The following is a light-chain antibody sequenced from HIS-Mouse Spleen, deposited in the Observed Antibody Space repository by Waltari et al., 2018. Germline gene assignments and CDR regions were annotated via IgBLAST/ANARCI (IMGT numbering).Light chain of an antibody. Sequence: QSVLTQPPSVSGAPGPRVTISLTGSSSNIGAGCDVHWYQQLPGTAPKLLIYGNSNRPSGVPDRFSGSKSGTSASLAITGLQAEDEADYYCQSYDSSLSVYVFGTGTKVTVL. CDR3: QSYDSSLSVYV. V-gene: IGLV1-40*01. CDR1: SSNIGAGCD. J-gene: IGLJ1*01. CDR2: GNS.